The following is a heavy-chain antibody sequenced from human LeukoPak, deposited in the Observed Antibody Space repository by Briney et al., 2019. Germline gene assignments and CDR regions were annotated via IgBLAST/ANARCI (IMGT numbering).Heavy chain of an antibody. CDR3: ANIYTAYKRLCD. V-gene: IGHV4-59*12. CDR2: IYYTGNT. D-gene: IGHD1-1*01. Sequence: PSETLSLTCSVSGDSISYYYWSWIRQSPGKGLEWIGYIYYTGNTNYNPSLNGRATISVDTSKNQFSLRLISVSAADTAVYYCANIYTAYKRLCDWGPGTLVTVSS. J-gene: IGHJ4*02. CDR1: GDSISYYY.